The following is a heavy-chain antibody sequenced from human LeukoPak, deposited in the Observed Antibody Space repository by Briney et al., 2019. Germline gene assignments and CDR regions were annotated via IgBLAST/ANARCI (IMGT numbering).Heavy chain of an antibody. Sequence: PGGSLRLSCAASGFTFGNAWMSWVRQAPGKGLEWVGRIKSKTDGGTTDYAAPVKGRFTISRDDSKNTLYLQMNSLKTEDTAVYYCNTDYGSGSYHYFNYWGQGALVTVSS. V-gene: IGHV3-15*01. CDR1: GFTFGNAW. J-gene: IGHJ4*02. D-gene: IGHD3-10*01. CDR3: NTDYGSGSYHYFNY. CDR2: IKSKTDGGTT.